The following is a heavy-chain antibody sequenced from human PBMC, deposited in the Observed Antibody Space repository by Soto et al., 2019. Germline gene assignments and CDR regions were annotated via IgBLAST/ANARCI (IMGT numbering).Heavy chain of an antibody. Sequence: EVPLLESGGGLVQPGGSLRLSCAASGFTFRSHVMNWVRQAPGKGLEWVAAISGSGGSTYYGDSVEGRFTMSRDNSKNTLYLQMNSLRAEDTAVYYCARGPRAPPPHDYGMDVWGQGTTVTVSS. CDR2: ISGSGGST. CDR1: GFTFRSHV. J-gene: IGHJ6*02. V-gene: IGHV3-23*01. CDR3: ARGPRAPPPHDYGMDV.